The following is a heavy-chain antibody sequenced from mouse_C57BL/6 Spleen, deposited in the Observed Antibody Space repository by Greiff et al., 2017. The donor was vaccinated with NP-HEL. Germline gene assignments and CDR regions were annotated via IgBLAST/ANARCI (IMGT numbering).Heavy chain of an antibody. CDR1: GFTFSSYG. J-gene: IGHJ2*01. Sequence: EVQLVESGGDLVKPGGSLKLSCAASGFTFSSYGMSWVRQTPDKRLEWVATISSGGSYTYYPDSVKGRFTISRDNAKNTLYLQMSMLKSEDTDMYYCARREAYDTNHVGYSFDYWGQGTTLTVSS. V-gene: IGHV5-6*01. CDR2: ISSGGSYT. CDR3: ARREAYDTNHVGYSFDY. D-gene: IGHD2-5*01.